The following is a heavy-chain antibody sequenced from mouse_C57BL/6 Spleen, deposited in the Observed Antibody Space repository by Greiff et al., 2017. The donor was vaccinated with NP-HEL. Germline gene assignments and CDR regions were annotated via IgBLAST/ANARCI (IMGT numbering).Heavy chain of an antibody. CDR3: ARRGYGSSFYWYFDV. Sequence: VQLQQSGPELVKPGASVKISCKASGYAFSSSWMNWVKQRPGQGLEWIGRIYPGDGDTNYNGKFKGKATLTADKSSSTAYMQLSSLTSEDSAVYFCARRGYGSSFYWYFDVWGTGTTVTVSS. CDR1: GYAFSSSW. J-gene: IGHJ1*03. CDR2: IYPGDGDT. V-gene: IGHV1-82*01. D-gene: IGHD1-1*01.